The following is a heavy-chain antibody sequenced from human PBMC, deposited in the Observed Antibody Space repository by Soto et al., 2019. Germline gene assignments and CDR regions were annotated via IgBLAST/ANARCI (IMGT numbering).Heavy chain of an antibody. Sequence: EVQLVESRGGLVQPGGSLRLSCAVSGFTFSNSWLSWVRQAPGKGLEWVANINQDGSDKYYVDSVKGRFTISRDNAKNSLYLQMNSLRAEDTAIYYCARVSPVMSPGYWGQGTLVTVSS. D-gene: IGHD3-16*01. CDR1: GFTFSNSW. CDR3: ARVSPVMSPGY. CDR2: INQDGSDK. J-gene: IGHJ4*02. V-gene: IGHV3-7*05.